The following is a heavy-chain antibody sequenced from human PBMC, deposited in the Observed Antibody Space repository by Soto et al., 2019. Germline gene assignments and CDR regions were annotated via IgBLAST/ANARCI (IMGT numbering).Heavy chain of an antibody. V-gene: IGHV4-59*01. CDR3: ARGVAVPGAHIDY. CDR2: VYYTGST. J-gene: IGHJ4*02. D-gene: IGHD6-19*01. Sequence: SETLSLTCSVSGGSISGSYWSWIRQSPGKGLEWLGYVYYTGSTNYSPSLRSRVSISVDTSKNEFSLRLSSVTAADTAVYFCARGVAVPGAHIDYWGQGTQVTVSS. CDR1: GGSISGSY.